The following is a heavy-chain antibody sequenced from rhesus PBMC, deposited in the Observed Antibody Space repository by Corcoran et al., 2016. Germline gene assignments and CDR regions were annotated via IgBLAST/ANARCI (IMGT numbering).Heavy chain of an antibody. J-gene: IGHJ4*01. CDR1: GGSISSNY. CDR2: ISGSGGNP. D-gene: IGHD6-31*01. Sequence: QLQLQESGPGLVKPSETLSLTCAVSGGSISSNYWSWIRQPPGKGLEWIGRISGSGGNPHYNPSLKSRVNISTDTSKNQFSLKLSSVTAADTAVYYCARDRRIAAAGTGFDDWGQGVLVIVSS. V-gene: IGHV4-173*01. CDR3: ARDRRIAAAGTGFDD.